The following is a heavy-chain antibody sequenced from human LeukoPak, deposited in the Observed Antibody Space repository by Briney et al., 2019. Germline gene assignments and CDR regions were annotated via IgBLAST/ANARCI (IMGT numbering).Heavy chain of an antibody. CDR3: ARERYYDSSGSDY. Sequence: GGSLRLSCAASGFTFDDYAMHWVRQAPGKGLVWVSRINSDGSSTSYADSVKGRFTISRDNAKNTLYLQMNSLRAEDTAVYYCARERYYDSSGSDYWGQGTLVTVSS. J-gene: IGHJ4*02. V-gene: IGHV3-74*01. CDR1: GFTFDDYA. CDR2: INSDGSST. D-gene: IGHD3-22*01.